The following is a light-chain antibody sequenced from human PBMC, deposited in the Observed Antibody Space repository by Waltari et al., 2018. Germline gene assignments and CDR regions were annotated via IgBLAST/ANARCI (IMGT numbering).Light chain of an antibody. CDR1: SSDVGGHNF. CDR2: EVT. V-gene: IGLV2-8*01. J-gene: IGLJ1*01. Sequence: QSALTQPPSASGSPGQSVTISCTGTSSDVGGHNFVSWYQQHPGKAPKVIIYEVTKRPSGVPDRFSGSKAGNTASLTVSGLQTEDEADYYCCSYAGSDTPYVCGTGTTVTVL. CDR3: CSYAGSDTPYV.